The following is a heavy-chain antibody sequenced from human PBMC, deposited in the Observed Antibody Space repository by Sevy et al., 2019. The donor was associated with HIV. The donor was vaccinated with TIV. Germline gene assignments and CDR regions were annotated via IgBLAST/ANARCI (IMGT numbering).Heavy chain of an antibody. CDR2: IIPIFGTA. CDR3: AREAPGVRGVVYYYYYYYMDV. J-gene: IGHJ6*03. D-gene: IGHD3-10*01. Sequence: ASVKVSCKASGGTFSSYAISWVRQAPGQGLEWMGGIIPIFGTANYAQKFQGRVTITAEDSTSTAYMKLSSLRSEETAVYYCAREAPGVRGVVYYYYYYYMDVWGKGTTVTVSS. V-gene: IGHV1-69*13. CDR1: GGTFSSYA.